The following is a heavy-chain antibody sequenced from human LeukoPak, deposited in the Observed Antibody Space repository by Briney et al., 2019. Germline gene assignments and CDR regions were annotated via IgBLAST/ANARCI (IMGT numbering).Heavy chain of an antibody. CDR3: ARVPDYDFWSGYYFDY. CDR1: GFTFSSYW. CDR2: INSDGSST. D-gene: IGHD3-3*01. V-gene: IGHV3-74*01. J-gene: IGHJ4*02. Sequence: GGSLRLSYAASGFTFSSYWMHWVRQAPGKGLVWASRINSDGSSTSYADSVKGRFTISRDNAKNTLYLQMNSLRAEDTAVYYCARVPDYDFWSGYYFDYWGQGTLVTVSS.